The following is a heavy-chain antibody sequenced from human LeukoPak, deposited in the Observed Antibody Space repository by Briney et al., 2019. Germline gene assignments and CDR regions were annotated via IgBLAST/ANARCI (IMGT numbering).Heavy chain of an antibody. V-gene: IGHV3-23*01. Sequence: GGSLRLSCAASGFTFSSYAMSWVRQAPGKGLEWVSAISGSGGSTYYADSVKGRFNISRDNSKNTLYLQMNSLRAEDTAVYYCAKVPRAYCGGDCITWGQGTLVTVSS. CDR3: AKVPRAYCGGDCIT. J-gene: IGHJ5*02. CDR1: GFTFSSYA. D-gene: IGHD2-21*02. CDR2: ISGSGGST.